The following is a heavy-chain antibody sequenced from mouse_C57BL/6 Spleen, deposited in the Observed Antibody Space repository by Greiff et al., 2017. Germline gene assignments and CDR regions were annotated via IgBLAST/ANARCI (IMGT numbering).Heavy chain of an antibody. CDR1: GYAFTNYL. J-gene: IGHJ3*01. D-gene: IGHD1-1*01. Sequence: VQLQQSGAELVRPGTSVKVSCKASGYAFTNYLIEWVKQRPGQGLEWIGVINPGSGGTNYNEKFKGKATLTADKSSSTAYMQLSSLTSEDSAVYFCARNYGSKAWFAYWGQGTLVTVSA. CDR3: ARNYGSKAWFAY. V-gene: IGHV1-54*01. CDR2: INPGSGGT.